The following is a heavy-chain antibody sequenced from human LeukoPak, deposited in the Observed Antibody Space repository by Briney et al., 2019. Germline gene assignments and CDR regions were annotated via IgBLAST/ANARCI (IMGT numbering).Heavy chain of an antibody. D-gene: IGHD6-19*01. CDR2: INPNSGGT. J-gene: IGHJ5*02. CDR3: ARDAWSRGIAVAVLPERSWFDP. CDR1: GYTFTANY. Sequence: GASLKVSCKASGYTFTANYMHWVRQAPGQGLEWMGWINPNSGGTNYAQKFQGRVTMTRDTSISTAYMELSRLRSDDTAVYYCARDAWSRGIAVAVLPERSWFDPWGQGTLVTVSS. V-gene: IGHV1-2*02.